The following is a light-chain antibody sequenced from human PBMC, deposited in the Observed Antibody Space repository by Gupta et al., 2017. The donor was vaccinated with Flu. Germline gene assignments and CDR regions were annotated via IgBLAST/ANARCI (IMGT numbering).Light chain of an antibody. CDR2: EAS. V-gene: IGKV1-5*03. Sequence: DIQMTQSPSTLSASVGDRVTITCRASQNINRWLAWYQQKPGKSPKLLIYEASGLESGVPSTFSCSGSGKEFMLTISSLQPDDFANYYCQQYKSYSTFGQGTKVEIK. J-gene: IGKJ1*01. CDR3: QQYKSYST. CDR1: QNINRW.